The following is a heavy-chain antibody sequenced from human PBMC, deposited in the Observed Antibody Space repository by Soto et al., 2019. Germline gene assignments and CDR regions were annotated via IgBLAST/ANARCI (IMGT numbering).Heavy chain of an antibody. Sequence: GGSLRLSCAVSGFIFSDFSMNWVRQAPGKGLEWVASIGSSGGYIFYADSVKGRFTISRGNAKKSLDLQINSLRAEDTAVYYCAREKTHRSLGGRFGMDVWGQGTTVTVSS. J-gene: IGHJ6*02. CDR3: AREKTHRSLGGRFGMDV. V-gene: IGHV3-21*01. D-gene: IGHD6-6*01. CDR2: IGSSGGYI. CDR1: GFIFSDFS.